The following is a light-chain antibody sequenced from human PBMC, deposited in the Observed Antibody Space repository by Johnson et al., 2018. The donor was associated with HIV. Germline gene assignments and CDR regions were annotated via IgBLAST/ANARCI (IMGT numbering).Light chain of an antibody. CDR3: GTWDSSLSLFV. CDR1: SSNIGNNY. Sequence: QSVLTQPPSVSAAAGQKVTISCSGSSSNIGNNYVAWYQQVPGTAPKLLIYDNNRRPSGVPDRFSGSKSGTSATLGITGLQTGDEADYYCGTWDSSLSLFVFGTGTKVTVL. CDR2: DNN. J-gene: IGLJ1*01. V-gene: IGLV1-51*01.